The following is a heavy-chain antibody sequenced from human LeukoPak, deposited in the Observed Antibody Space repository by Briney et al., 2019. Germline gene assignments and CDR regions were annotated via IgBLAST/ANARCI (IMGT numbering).Heavy chain of an antibody. J-gene: IGHJ6*04. CDR3: ARVERYFDWLSHYYYYGMDV. Sequence: PGGSLRLSCAASGFTFSDHYMDWVRQAPGKGLEWVGRTRNKANSYTTEYAASVKSRFTISRDDSKNSLYLQMNSLKTEDTAVYYCARVERYFDWLSHYYYYGMDVWGKGTTVTVSS. V-gene: IGHV3-72*01. D-gene: IGHD3-9*01. CDR2: TRNKANSYTT. CDR1: GFTFSDHY.